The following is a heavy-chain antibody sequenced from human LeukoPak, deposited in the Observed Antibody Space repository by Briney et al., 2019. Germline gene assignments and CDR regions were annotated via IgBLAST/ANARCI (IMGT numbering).Heavy chain of an antibody. J-gene: IGHJ3*02. V-gene: IGHV4-59*01. CDR1: GGSISSYY. CDR3: ARARYVNSFDSFDI. D-gene: IGHD3-9*01. CDR2: LSISGNT. Sequence: SETLSLTCTVSGGSISSYYWSWTRLPPGKGLEWIGYLSISGNTNYSPSLKSRVTIFGETSKNQFFLKLSSVTAADTAMYYCARARYVNSFDSFDIWGQGTLVTVSS.